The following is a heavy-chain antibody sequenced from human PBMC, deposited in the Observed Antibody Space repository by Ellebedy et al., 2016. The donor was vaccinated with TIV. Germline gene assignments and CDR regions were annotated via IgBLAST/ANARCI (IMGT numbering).Heavy chain of an antibody. D-gene: IGHD2-2*03. CDR1: GFTFSSYS. V-gene: IGHV3-48*01. CDR2: INSRNSSI. J-gene: IGHJ4*02. CDR3: ARDLMIWIFDY. Sequence: PGGSLRLSCAASGFTFSSYSMNWVRQAQGKGLEWVSYINSRNSSISYADSVKGRFTISRDNAKNSLYLQMNSLRAEDTAVYYCARDLMIWIFDYWGQGTLVTVSS.